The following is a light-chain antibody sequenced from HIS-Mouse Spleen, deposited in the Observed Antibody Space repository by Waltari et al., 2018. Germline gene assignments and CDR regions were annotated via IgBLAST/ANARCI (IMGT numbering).Light chain of an antibody. V-gene: IGKV4-1*01. CDR3: QQYYSTPYT. Sequence: DSVMTQSPDSMAVSLGERSTINCKPSQSVLYSSNNKNYLAWYQQKPGQPPKLLIYWASTRESGVPDRFSGSGSGTDFTLTISSLQAEDVAVYYCQQYYSTPYTFGQGTKLEIK. J-gene: IGKJ2*01. CDR1: QSVLYSSNNKNY. CDR2: WAS.